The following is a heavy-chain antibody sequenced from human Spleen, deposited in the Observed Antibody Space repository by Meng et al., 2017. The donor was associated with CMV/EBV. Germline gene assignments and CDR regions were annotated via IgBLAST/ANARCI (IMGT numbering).Heavy chain of an antibody. D-gene: IGHD3-22*01. CDR1: GFTVRAYA. J-gene: IGHJ5*02. CDR2: ISCDGSNK. CDR3: ARGGYYDSSGQNWFDP. Sequence: SGFTVRAYAMHWIRQYPGKWLEGVAVISCDGSNKYYADCVKGRFTISRDNSKNTLNLQMNTLTAEDTALYYCARGGYYDSSGQNWFDPWGQGTLVTVSS. V-gene: IGHV3-30-3*01.